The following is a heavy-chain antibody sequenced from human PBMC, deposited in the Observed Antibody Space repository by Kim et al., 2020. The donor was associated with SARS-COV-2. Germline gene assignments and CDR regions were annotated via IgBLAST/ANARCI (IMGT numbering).Heavy chain of an antibody. V-gene: IGHV3-21*01. Sequence: YADSVKGRFTNSRDNAKNSLYLQMNSLRAEDTAVYYCASWYGARIAAAWTWGQGTLVTVSS. CDR3: ASWYGARIAAAWT. J-gene: IGHJ5*02. D-gene: IGHD6-13*01.